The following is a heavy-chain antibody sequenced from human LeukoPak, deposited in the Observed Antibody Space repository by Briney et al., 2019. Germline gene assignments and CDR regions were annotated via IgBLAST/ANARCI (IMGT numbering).Heavy chain of an antibody. Sequence: TSETLSLTCTVSGDSISTYYWSWIRQPPGKRLEWVGHIYSSGSTNYNPSLKSRVTISIDTSTNRFSLMLSSATAADTAFYYCARLHKRNYYESTTTNAFDIWGQGTMVTVSS. CDR2: IYSSGST. CDR1: GDSISTYY. V-gene: IGHV4-59*08. J-gene: IGHJ3*02. CDR3: ARLHKRNYYESTTTNAFDI. D-gene: IGHD3-22*01.